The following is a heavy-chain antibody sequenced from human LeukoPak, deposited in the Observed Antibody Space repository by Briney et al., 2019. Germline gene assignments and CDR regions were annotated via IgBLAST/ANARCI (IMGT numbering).Heavy chain of an antibody. CDR1: GYTFTSYG. V-gene: IGHV1-18*01. CDR3: ARDHGSFMFSNWFDP. Sequence: ASVKVSCKASGYTFTSYGISWVRQAPGQGLEWMGWISAYNGNTNYAQKLQGRVTMTTDTSTSTAYMELRSLRSDDTAVYYCARDHGSFMFSNWFDPWGQGTLVTVSS. J-gene: IGHJ5*02. CDR2: ISAYNGNT. D-gene: IGHD3-10*02.